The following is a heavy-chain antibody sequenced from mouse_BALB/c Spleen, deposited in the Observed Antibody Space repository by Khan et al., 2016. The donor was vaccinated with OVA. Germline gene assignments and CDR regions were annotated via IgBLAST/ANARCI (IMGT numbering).Heavy chain of an antibody. J-gene: IGHJ3*01. CDR2: ISSVSTYT. CDR3: ARHNYGPFAF. V-gene: IGHV5-9-3*01. CDR1: GFTFSTYA. D-gene: IGHD1-1*01. Sequence: EVELVESGGGLVKPGGSLKLSCAASGFTFSTYAMSWVRQTPEKRLEWVATISSVSTYTYYPDSVKGRFTISRDNAKNTLYLQMSSLRSEATAMYYCARHNYGPFAFWGRGTLVTVSA.